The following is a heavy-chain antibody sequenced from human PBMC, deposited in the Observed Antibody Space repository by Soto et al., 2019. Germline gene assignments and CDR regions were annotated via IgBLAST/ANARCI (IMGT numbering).Heavy chain of an antibody. Sequence: QVQLVQSGAEVKKPGSSVKVSCKASGGTFSSYAISWVRQAPGQGLEWMGGIITIFCTANYAEKFQDRVTITEDQYTSPAYMELSSLRSEDTAVYYCARDVTDYGSGSYPNYWGQGTLVTVSS. D-gene: IGHD3-10*01. V-gene: IGHV1-69*12. CDR2: IITIFCTA. CDR3: ARDVTDYGSGSYPNY. CDR1: GGTFSSYA. J-gene: IGHJ4*02.